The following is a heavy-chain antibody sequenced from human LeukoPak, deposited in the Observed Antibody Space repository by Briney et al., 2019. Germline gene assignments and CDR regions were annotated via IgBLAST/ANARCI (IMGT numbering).Heavy chain of an antibody. D-gene: IGHD3-22*01. Sequence: SETLSLTCAVYGGSFSGYYWSWIRQPPGKGLEWIGEINHSESTNYNPSLKSRVTISVDTSKNQFSLKLSSVTAADTAVYYCASTYFNDYDSSGYFDYWGQGTLVTVSS. CDR2: INHSEST. V-gene: IGHV4-34*01. CDR3: ASTYFNDYDSSGYFDY. CDR1: GGSFSGYY. J-gene: IGHJ4*02.